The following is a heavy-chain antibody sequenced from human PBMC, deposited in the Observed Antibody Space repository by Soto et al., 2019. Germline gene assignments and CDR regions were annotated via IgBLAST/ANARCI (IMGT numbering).Heavy chain of an antibody. Sequence: SETLSLTCTVSGGSISGYYWSWIRQPPGKGLEWIGYIYYSGSTNYNPSLKSRVTISVDTSKNQFSLKLSSVTAADTAVYYCARGGGSYLRGSHDAFDIWGQGTMVTVSS. J-gene: IGHJ3*02. CDR3: ARGGGSYLRGSHDAFDI. CDR1: GGSISGYY. V-gene: IGHV4-59*01. D-gene: IGHD1-26*01. CDR2: IYYSGST.